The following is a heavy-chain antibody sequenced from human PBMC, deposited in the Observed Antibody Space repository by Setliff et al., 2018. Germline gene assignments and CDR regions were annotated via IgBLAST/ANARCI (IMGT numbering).Heavy chain of an antibody. Sequence: SSETLSLTCTVSGYSISSGYYWGWIRQPPGKGLEWIGSIYQSGSTNYNPSLKSRVTISVDKSKNQYSLKLSDVTAADTAVYYCARGGGYYVDLWGQGRLVTVSS. CDR1: GYSISSGYY. V-gene: IGHV4-38-2*02. CDR3: ARGGGYYVDL. D-gene: IGHD1-26*01. CDR2: IYQSGST. J-gene: IGHJ5*02.